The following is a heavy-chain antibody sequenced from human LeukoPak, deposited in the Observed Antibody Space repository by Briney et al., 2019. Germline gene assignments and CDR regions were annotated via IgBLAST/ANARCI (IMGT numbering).Heavy chain of an antibody. J-gene: IGHJ4*02. Sequence: SETLSLTCAVYGGSFSGYYWSWIRQPPGKGLEWIGEINHSGSTNYNPSLKSRVTISVDTSKNQFSLKLSSVTAADTAVYYCARGLRYFDWLSGLFDWVQGTLVTVSS. CDR3: ARGLRYFDWLSGLFD. V-gene: IGHV4-34*01. CDR2: INHSGST. D-gene: IGHD3-9*01. CDR1: GGSFSGYY.